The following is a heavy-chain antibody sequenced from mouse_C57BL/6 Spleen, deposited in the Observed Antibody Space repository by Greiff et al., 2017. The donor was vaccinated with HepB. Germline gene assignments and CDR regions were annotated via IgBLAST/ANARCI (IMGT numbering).Heavy chain of an antibody. CDR3: GRARHTEEYDD. CDR1: GYTFTSYT. D-gene: IGHD2-12*01. Sequence: VQLQQSGAELARPGASVKMSCKASGYTFTSYTMHWVKQRPGQGLEWIGYINPSSGYTKYNQKFKDKATLTADKSNSTAYMQLSSLTSEDSAVYYRGRARHTEEYDDWGKGTTLTVSS. CDR2: INPSSGYT. J-gene: IGHJ2*01. V-gene: IGHV1-4*01.